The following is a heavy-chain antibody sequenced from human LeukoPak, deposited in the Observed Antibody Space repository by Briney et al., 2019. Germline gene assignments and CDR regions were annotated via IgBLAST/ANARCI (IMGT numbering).Heavy chain of an antibody. CDR3: ARRPYGDYAGSDY. D-gene: IGHD4-17*01. J-gene: IGHJ4*02. Sequence: ETLSLTCTVSGGSISSYYWSWIRQPPGKGLEWIGYIYYSGSTNYNPSLKSRVTISVDTSKNQFSLKLSSVTAADTAVYYCARRPYGDYAGSDYWGQGTLVTVSS. V-gene: IGHV4-59*08. CDR1: GGSISSYY. CDR2: IYYSGST.